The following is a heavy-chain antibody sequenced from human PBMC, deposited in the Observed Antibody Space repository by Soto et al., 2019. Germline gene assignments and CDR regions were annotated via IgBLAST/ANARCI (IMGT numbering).Heavy chain of an antibody. CDR3: AREVISGNWFDP. Sequence: GGSLRLSCAASGFTFSSYWMHWVRQAPGKGLVWVSRINSDGSSTSYADSVKGRFTISRDNAKNTLYLQMNSLRAEDTAVYYCAREVISGNWFDPWGQGTLVTVSS. J-gene: IGHJ5*02. CDR1: GFTFSSYW. D-gene: IGHD3-16*02. V-gene: IGHV3-74*01. CDR2: INSDGSST.